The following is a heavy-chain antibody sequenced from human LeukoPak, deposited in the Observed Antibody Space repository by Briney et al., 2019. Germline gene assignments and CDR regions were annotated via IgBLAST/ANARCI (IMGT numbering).Heavy chain of an antibody. CDR2: ISSSSSTI. D-gene: IGHD1-26*01. CDR3: ARGPYSGSYHYYDY. CDR1: GIIVGDYA. J-gene: IGHJ4*02. Sequence: GRSLRLSCTASGIIVGDYAMNWVRQAPGKGPEWVSYISSSSSTIYYADSVKGRFTVSRDNAKNSLYLQMNSLRDGDTAVYYCARGPYSGSYHYYDYWGQGTLVTVSS. V-gene: IGHV3-48*02.